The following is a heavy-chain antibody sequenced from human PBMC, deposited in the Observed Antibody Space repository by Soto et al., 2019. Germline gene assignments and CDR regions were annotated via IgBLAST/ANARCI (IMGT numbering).Heavy chain of an antibody. D-gene: IGHD4-4*01. CDR2: IPYDGSNK. Sequence: GGSLRLSCAASGFTFSSYGMHWVRQAPGKGLEWVAVIPYDGSNKYYADSVKGRFTISRDNSKNTLYLQMNSLRAEDTAVYYCAKLAPASMTTVTAYYYYGMDVWGQGTTVTVSS. CDR1: GFTFSSYG. CDR3: AKLAPASMTTVTAYYYYGMDV. J-gene: IGHJ6*02. V-gene: IGHV3-30*18.